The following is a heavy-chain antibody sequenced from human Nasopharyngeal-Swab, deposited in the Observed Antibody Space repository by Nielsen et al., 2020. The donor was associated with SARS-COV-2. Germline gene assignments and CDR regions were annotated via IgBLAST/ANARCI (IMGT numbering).Heavy chain of an antibody. CDR2: IAYDGSNK. CDR1: GFTFSSYA. J-gene: IGHJ4*02. V-gene: IGHV3-30*04. Sequence: GESLKISCAASGFTFSSYAMNWVRQAPGKGLEWVAVIAYDGSNKYYADSVKGRFTISRDNSKNTLYLQMNSPRSEDTAVYYCASERNSRAVAGTFDYWGQGTLVTVSS. CDR3: ASERNSRAVAGTFDY. D-gene: IGHD6-19*01.